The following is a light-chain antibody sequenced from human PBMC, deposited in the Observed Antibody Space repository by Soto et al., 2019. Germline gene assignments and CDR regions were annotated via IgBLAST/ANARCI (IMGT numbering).Light chain of an antibody. Sequence: QSALTQPPSVSGSPGQPVAISCTGTSSDIGAYNRVSWYQQPPGTAPKLMIYDVNNRPSGVPDRFSGSKSGNTASLTISGLQAYDEADYYCSSFTSSNTYVFGTGTKVTVL. J-gene: IGLJ1*01. CDR2: DVN. CDR3: SSFTSSNTYV. CDR1: SSDIGAYNR. V-gene: IGLV2-18*02.